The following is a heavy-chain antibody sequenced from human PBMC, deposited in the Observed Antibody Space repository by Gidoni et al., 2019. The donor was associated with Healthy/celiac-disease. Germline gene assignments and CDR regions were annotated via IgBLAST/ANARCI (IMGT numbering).Heavy chain of an antibody. CDR1: GIPFSSYW. V-gene: IGHV3-7*01. Sequence: EVQLVESGGGLVQPGGSLRLSCSASGIPFSSYWISWVRQDPGKGREWVANIKQVGSEKYYVDSVKGRFTISRDNAKNSLYLQMNSLRAEDTAVYYCARLSVGYDFWSGYYDGIDYWGQGTLVTVSS. CDR2: IKQVGSEK. J-gene: IGHJ4*02. CDR3: ARLSVGYDFWSGYYDGIDY. D-gene: IGHD3-3*01.